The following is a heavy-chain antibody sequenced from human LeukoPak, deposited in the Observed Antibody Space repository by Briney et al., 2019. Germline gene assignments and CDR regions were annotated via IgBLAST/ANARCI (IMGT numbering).Heavy chain of an antibody. Sequence: GGSLRLSCAASGFTFSSYAMHWVRQAPGQGLEYVSAISSNGGSTYYANSVKGRFTISRDNSKNTLYLQMGSLRIEDMAAYYCASSPPTGTTWYFDLWGRGTLVTVSS. CDR2: ISSNGGST. D-gene: IGHD1-7*01. J-gene: IGHJ2*01. V-gene: IGHV3-64*01. CDR3: ASSPPTGTTWYFDL. CDR1: GFTFSSYA.